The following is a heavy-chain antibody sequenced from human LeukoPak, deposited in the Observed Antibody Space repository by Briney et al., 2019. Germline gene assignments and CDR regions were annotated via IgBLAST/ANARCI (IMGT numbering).Heavy chain of an antibody. J-gene: IGHJ3*02. V-gene: IGHV1-58*02. Sequence: ASVKVSCKASGFTFTSSAMQWVRQARGQRLEWIGWIVVGSGNTNYAQKFQERVTITRDMSTSTAYMELSSLRSEDTAVYYCAADSRGAYCGGDCYPGAFDIWGQGTMVTVSS. CDR1: GFTFTSSA. D-gene: IGHD2-21*02. CDR3: AADSRGAYCGGDCYPGAFDI. CDR2: IVVGSGNT.